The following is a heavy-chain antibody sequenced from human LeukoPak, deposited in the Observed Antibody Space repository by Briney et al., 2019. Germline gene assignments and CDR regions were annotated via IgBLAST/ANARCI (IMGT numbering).Heavy chain of an antibody. CDR3: VRESRPGGAMGLYHNFDY. D-gene: IGHD3-16*01. CDR2: IKEDGTEK. Sequence: GGSLRLSCAASGFNISDFWMTWVRQAPGKGLEWVANIKEDGTEKHLVDSVKGRFTISRDNTKNLLYLQMNSLRGDDTATYYCVRESRPGGAMGLYHNFDYWGQGTLVTVSS. V-gene: IGHV3-7*01. CDR1: GFNISDFW. J-gene: IGHJ4*02.